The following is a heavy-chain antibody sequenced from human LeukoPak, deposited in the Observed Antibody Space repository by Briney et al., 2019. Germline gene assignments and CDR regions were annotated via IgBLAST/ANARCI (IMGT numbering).Heavy chain of an antibody. CDR3: ARSHSGWQGHNNWFDP. J-gene: IGHJ5*02. Sequence: SETLSLTCEVSGYSISSDKYWGWIRHPPGKGLEWLGTIYHTGSTFYNPSLKSRVSISVYTSKNQFSLRFTSVTAADTAVYYCARSHSGWQGHNNWFDPWGQGTLVTVSS. V-gene: IGHV4-38-2*01. CDR1: GYSISSDKY. D-gene: IGHD6-19*01. CDR2: IYHTGST.